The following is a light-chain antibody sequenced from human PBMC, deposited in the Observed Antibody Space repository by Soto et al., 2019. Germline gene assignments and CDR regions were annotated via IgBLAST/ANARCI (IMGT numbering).Light chain of an antibody. Sequence: QSALTQPASVSGSPGQSITISCTGTSSDVGGYNFVSWYQLHPGKAPKLIISEVSNRPSGVSDRFSGSKSGNTASLTISGLQAEDEADYYCSSYRTRSTYVFGSGTKVTVL. V-gene: IGLV2-14*01. J-gene: IGLJ1*01. CDR1: SSDVGGYNF. CDR2: EVS. CDR3: SSYRTRSTYV.